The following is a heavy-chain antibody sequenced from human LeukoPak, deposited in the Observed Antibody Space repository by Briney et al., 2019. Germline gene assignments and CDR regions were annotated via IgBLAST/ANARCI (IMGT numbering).Heavy chain of an antibody. CDR1: GFTFSSYW. D-gene: IGHD3-10*01. J-gene: IGHJ6*02. CDR3: ARAPPSVWFGDPRTNVYGMDV. V-gene: IGHV3-74*01. CDR2: INSDGSST. Sequence: GGSLRLSCAASGFTFSSYWMHWVRQAPGKGLVWVSRINSDGSSTSYADSVKGRFTISRDNAKNTLYLQMNSLRAKDTAVYYCARAPPSVWFGDPRTNVYGMDVWGQGTTVTVSS.